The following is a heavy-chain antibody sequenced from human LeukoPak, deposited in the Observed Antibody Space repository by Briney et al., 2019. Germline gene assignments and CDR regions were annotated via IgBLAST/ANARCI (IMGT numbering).Heavy chain of an antibody. CDR3: ARGLLENDAFDI. Sequence: ASVKVSCKASGYTFTSYDINWVRQATGQGLEWMGWMNPNSGNTGYAQKFQGRVTITRNTSISTAYMELSSLRSEDTAVYYCARGLLENDAFDIWGQGTMVTVSS. CDR2: MNPNSGNT. CDR1: GYTFTSYD. D-gene: IGHD3-3*01. V-gene: IGHV1-8*03. J-gene: IGHJ3*02.